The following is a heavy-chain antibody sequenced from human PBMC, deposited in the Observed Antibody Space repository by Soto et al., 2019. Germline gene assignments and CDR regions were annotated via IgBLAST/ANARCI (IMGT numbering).Heavy chain of an antibody. CDR2: VIPILGAS. V-gene: IGHV1-69*08. D-gene: IGHD3-10*01. CDR3: ERSRGSYYSNFDS. Sequence: QVQLVQSGAEVKKPGSSVKVSCKASADTFTGYTVTWVRQAPGQGLEWVGRVIPILGASNFAQKFQGRVTISADKSTDTAYMGLTGLTSEDTAVYYCERSRGSYYSNFDSWGQGTLVTFSS. CDR1: ADTFTGYT. J-gene: IGHJ4*02.